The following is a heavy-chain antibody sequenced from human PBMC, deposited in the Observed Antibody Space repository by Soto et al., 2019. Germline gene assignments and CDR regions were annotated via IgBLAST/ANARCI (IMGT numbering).Heavy chain of an antibody. CDR3: ARDGQLDQLLWGAFDI. CDR1: GFTFDDYG. D-gene: IGHD2-2*01. J-gene: IGHJ3*02. V-gene: IGHV3-20*01. Sequence: GGSLRLSCAASGFTFDDYGMSWVRQAPGKGLEWVSGINWNGGSTGYADSVKGRFTISRDNAKNSLYLQMNSLRAEDTALYHCARDGQLDQLLWGAFDIWGQGTMVTVSS. CDR2: INWNGGST.